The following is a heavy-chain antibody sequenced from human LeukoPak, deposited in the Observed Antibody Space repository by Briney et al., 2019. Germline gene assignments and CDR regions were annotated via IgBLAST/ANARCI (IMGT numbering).Heavy chain of an antibody. CDR3: SRGGANDL. Sequence: SETLSLTCTVVGGSITSDYWSWIRQPAGKGLEWIGRIFTSGSIAYNPSLKSRVTMSLDTSKNQFFLKLSSVTAADTAAYFCSRGGANDLWGQGTLVTVSS. D-gene: IGHD4/OR15-4a*01. J-gene: IGHJ5*02. CDR1: GGSITSDY. V-gene: IGHV4-4*07. CDR2: IFTSGSI.